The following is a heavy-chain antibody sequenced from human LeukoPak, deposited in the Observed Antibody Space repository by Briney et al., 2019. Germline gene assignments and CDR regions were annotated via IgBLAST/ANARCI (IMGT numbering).Heavy chain of an antibody. V-gene: IGHV3-7*01. CDR3: ARERPYGSGSYPNY. CDR1: GFTFSRFA. D-gene: IGHD3-10*01. CDR2: IKEDGSEK. Sequence: GGSLRLSCAASGFTFSRFAMSWVRQAPGKGLEWVANIKEDGSEKYSVGSVKGRFTISRDNAKNSLYLQMNSLRAEDTAVYYCARERPYGSGSYPNYWGQGTLVTLSS. J-gene: IGHJ4*02.